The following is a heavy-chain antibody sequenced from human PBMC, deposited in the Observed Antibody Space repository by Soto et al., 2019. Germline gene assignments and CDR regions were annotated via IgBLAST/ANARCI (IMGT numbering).Heavy chain of an antibody. CDR2: ISANNGNT. Sequence: QVQLVQSGAEVKKPGASVKVSCKASGYTFTSYGISWVRQAPGQGLEWMGWISANNGNTNHAQKLQGRLTRTTDTPTNKHYKELGSPIYDDTAGYYCARVRGYSYGPDAFEIWGQGTIVTFSS. CDR3: ARVRGYSYGPDAFEI. J-gene: IGHJ3*02. D-gene: IGHD5-18*01. V-gene: IGHV1-18*01. CDR1: GYTFTSYG.